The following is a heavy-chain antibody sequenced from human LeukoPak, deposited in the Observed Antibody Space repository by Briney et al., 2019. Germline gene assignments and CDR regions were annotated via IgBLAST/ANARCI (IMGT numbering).Heavy chain of an antibody. V-gene: IGHV4-34*01. D-gene: IGHD2-2*01. J-gene: IGHJ3*02. CDR1: GGSFSGYY. CDR3: ARGGGYCSSTSCYAAFDI. Sequence: SETLSLTCGVYGGSFSGYYWSWIRQPPGKGLEWIGEINDSGRSNYKSSLKSRVTISEDTSKNQFSLKLSSVTAADTAVYYCARGGGYCSSTSCYAAFDIWGQGTMVTVSS. CDR2: INDSGRS.